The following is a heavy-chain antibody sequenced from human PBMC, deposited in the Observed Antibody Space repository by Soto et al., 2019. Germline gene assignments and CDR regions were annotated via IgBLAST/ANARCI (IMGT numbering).Heavy chain of an antibody. J-gene: IGHJ4*02. Sequence: EVQLVESGGGLVQPGGSLRLSCAASGFTFSSYWMSWVRQAPGKGLEWVANIKQDGSEKYYVDSVKSRFTISRDNAKNSLYLQMNSLRAEDTAVYYCAREAAAGTALNDYWGQGTLVTVSS. V-gene: IGHV3-7*05. CDR3: AREAAAGTALNDY. D-gene: IGHD6-13*01. CDR2: IKQDGSEK. CDR1: GFTFSSYW.